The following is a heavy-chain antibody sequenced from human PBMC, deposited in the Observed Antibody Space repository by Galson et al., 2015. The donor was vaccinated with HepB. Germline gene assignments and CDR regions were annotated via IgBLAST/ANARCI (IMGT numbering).Heavy chain of an antibody. CDR2: IYYSGST. V-gene: IGHV4-31*03. CDR3: AREKESAGNSSGYLRGYYFDY. CDR1: GGSISSGGYY. Sequence: TLSLTCTVSGGSISSGGYYWSWIRQHPGKGLEWIGYIYYSGSTYYNPSLKSRVTISVDTSKNQFSLKLSSVTAADTAVYYCAREKESAGNSSGYLRGYYFDYWGQGTLVTVSS. J-gene: IGHJ4*02. D-gene: IGHD3-22*01.